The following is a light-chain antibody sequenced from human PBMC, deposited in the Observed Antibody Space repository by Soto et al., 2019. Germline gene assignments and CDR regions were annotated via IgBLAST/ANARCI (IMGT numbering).Light chain of an antibody. CDR3: QQYNNWPSWT. J-gene: IGKJ1*01. Sequence: DIQMTQSPSAVAASVGDRVTITCRASQGISSWLAWYQQKPGKAPKLLVYAASSLQSGVPSRFSGSGSGTEFTLTIRSLQSEDFAVYYCQQYNNWPSWTFGQGTTGDIK. CDR1: QGISSW. V-gene: IGKV1-12*02. CDR2: AAS.